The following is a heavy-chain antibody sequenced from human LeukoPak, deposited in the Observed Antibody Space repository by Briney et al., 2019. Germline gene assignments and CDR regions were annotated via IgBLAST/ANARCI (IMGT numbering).Heavy chain of an antibody. D-gene: IGHD3-16*01. CDR3: ASGGHFDY. CDR1: GLTFSNYW. J-gene: IGHJ4*02. CDR2: IKHDGSAT. Sequence: GGSLRLSCAASGLTFSNYWMTWGRQAPGKGLEWVANIKHDGSATYYVDSVKGRFTISRDNAKNSLYPQMNSLRAEDSAVYYCASGGHFDYWGQGTLVTVSS. V-gene: IGHV3-7*01.